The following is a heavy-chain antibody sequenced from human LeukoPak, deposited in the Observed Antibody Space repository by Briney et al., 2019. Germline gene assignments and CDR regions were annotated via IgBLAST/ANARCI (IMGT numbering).Heavy chain of an antibody. Sequence: GGSLRLSCAASGSTFDDHGMSWVRQVPGKELEWVAGINWNGGSTGYADSVKGRFTISRDNAKNSLFLQMNSLRAEDTALYYCAMGDSSGWYFDYWGQGTLVTVSS. CDR3: AMGDSSGWYFDY. CDR2: INWNGGST. J-gene: IGHJ4*02. V-gene: IGHV3-20*04. D-gene: IGHD6-19*01. CDR1: GSTFDDHG.